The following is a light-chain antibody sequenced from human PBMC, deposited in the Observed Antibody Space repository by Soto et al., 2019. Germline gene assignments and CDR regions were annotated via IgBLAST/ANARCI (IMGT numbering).Light chain of an antibody. Sequence: DILFTQSPGTLSLSPGERATLYCRASQSVSSNHLAWYQQKPGEAPRLLIYGGSSRATGIPVRLSGSGSETDFTLTITRLEPEDFAMYYCQQYSSSRTFGQGTKVDIK. CDR2: GGS. V-gene: IGKV3-20*01. CDR3: QQYSSSRT. J-gene: IGKJ1*01. CDR1: QSVSSNH.